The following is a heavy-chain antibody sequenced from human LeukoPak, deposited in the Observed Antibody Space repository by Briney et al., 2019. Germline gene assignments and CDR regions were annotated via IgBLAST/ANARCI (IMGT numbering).Heavy chain of an antibody. Sequence: QPGGSLRLSCAASGFTVSNSYMNWVRQAPGRGLEWVSIIFSGFSTYYADSVKGRFNISRDSSKNTVFLQMSSLRAEDTAVYYCARGGSTVTTRPEYYFDYWGQGTLVTVSS. V-gene: IGHV3-66*01. CDR1: GFTVSNSY. D-gene: IGHD4-17*01. CDR3: ARGGSTVTTRPEYYFDY. J-gene: IGHJ4*02. CDR2: IFSGFST.